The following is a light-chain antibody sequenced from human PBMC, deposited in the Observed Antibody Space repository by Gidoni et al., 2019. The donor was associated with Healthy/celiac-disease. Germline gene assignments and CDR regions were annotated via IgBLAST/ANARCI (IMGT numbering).Light chain of an antibody. Sequence: DIVLTQSPGTLSLSPGERATLSCRASPSVSSSYLAWYQQKPGQAPRLLIYGASSRATGIPDRFSGSGSGTDFTLTISRLEPEDFAVYYCQQYGSSPPALTFGGGTKVEIK. CDR3: QQYGSSPPALT. J-gene: IGKJ4*01. V-gene: IGKV3-20*01. CDR2: GAS. CDR1: PSVSSSY.